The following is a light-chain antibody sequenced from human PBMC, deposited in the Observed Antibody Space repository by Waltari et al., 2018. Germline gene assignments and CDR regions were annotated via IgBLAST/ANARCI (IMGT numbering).Light chain of an antibody. V-gene: IGLV2-11*01. CDR1: SSDVGGYDH. J-gene: IGLJ3*02. CDR3: CSFAGSFLWV. CDR2: DVS. Sequence: QSALTQPRSVSGSPGQSVTISCTGTSSDVGGYDHVSWYQQHPGEAPKLMISDVSKRPSGVPDRFSGSKSGNTASLTISGLQAEDEADYYCCSFAGSFLWVFGGGTKLTVL.